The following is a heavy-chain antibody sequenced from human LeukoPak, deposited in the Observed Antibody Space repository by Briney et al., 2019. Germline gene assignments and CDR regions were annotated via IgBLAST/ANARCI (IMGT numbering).Heavy chain of an antibody. D-gene: IGHD6-19*01. CDR2: IIPIFGTA. CDR1: GGTFSSYA. V-gene: IGHV1-69*05. Sequence: ASVKVSCKASGGTFSSYAIRWVRQTPGQGLEWMGRIIPIFGTANYAQKFQGRVTIITDESTNTAYMELSSLRSEDTAVYYCARSDSSGSDYWGQGTLVTVSS. CDR3: ARSDSSGSDY. J-gene: IGHJ4*02.